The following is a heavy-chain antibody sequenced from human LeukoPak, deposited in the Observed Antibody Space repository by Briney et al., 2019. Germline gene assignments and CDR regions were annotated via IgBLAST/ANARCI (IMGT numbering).Heavy chain of an antibody. D-gene: IGHD6-19*01. CDR3: ARLRSQPVADTYYYYMDV. V-gene: IGHV3-23*01. CDR2: ISGSGGST. Sequence: GGSLRLSCAASGFTFSSYAMSWVRQAPGKGLEWVSAISGSGGSTYYADSVKGRFTTSGDNAKNSLYLQMNSLRAEDTAVYYCARLRSQPVADTYYYYMDVWGKGTTVTVSS. J-gene: IGHJ6*03. CDR1: GFTFSSYA.